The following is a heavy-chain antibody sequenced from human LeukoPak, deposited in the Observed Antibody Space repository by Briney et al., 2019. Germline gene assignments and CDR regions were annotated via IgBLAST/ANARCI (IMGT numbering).Heavy chain of an antibody. J-gene: IGHJ4*02. D-gene: IGHD4-17*01. Sequence: PGGSLRLSCAASGFTFSSYDMNWVRQAPGKGLEWASAISGSGGTTDYADSVKGQFTISRDNSKNTLYLQMNSLRAEDTAVYYCAKPMTTLTNAVAYWGQGTLVTVSS. CDR2: ISGSGGTT. CDR3: AKPMTTLTNAVAY. CDR1: GFTFSSYD. V-gene: IGHV3-23*01.